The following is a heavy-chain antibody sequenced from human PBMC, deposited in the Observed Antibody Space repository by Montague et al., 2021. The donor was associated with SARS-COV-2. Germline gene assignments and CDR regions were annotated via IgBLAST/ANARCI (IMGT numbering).Heavy chain of an antibody. J-gene: IGHJ6*02. CDR3: ARDRCYCSGGSCYFCRPYYYGMDV. CDR1: GFTFSSYA. D-gene: IGHD2-15*01. V-gene: IGHV3-30-3*01. Sequence: SLRLSCAASGFTFSSYAMHWVRQAPGKGLEWVAVISYDGSNKYYADSVKGRFTISRDNSKNTLYLQINSLRAEDTAVYYCARDRCYCSGGSCYFCRPYYYGMDVWGQGTTVTVSS. CDR2: ISYDGSNK.